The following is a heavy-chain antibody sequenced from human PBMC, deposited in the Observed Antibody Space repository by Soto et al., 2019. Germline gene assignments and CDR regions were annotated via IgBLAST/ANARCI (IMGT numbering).Heavy chain of an antibody. J-gene: IGHJ4*02. V-gene: IGHV3-53*02. CDR3: ARATRFLHCSSTCCDLGGTFDY. D-gene: IGHD2-2*01. Sequence: EVQLVETGGGLIQPGGSLRLSCAASGFTVSSNYMSWVRQAPGKGLEWVSVIYSGGSTYYADSVKGRFTISRDNSKNTLYLQMNSLSAEDTAVYYCARATRFLHCSSTCCDLGGTFDYWGQGTLVTVSS. CDR1: GFTVSSNY. CDR2: IYSGGST.